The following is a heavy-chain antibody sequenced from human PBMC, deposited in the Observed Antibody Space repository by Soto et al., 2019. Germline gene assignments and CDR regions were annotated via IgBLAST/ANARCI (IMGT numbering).Heavy chain of an antibody. Sequence: PSETLSLTCTVSGGSVSSGSYYWSWIRQPPGKGLEWIGYIYYSGSTNYNPSLKSRVTISVDTSKNQFSLKLSSVTAADTAVYHCARDHGYCSGGSCFQSMDVWGQGTTVTVSS. CDR3: ARDHGYCSGGSCFQSMDV. D-gene: IGHD2-15*01. CDR2: IYYSGST. J-gene: IGHJ6*02. CDR1: GGSVSSGSYY. V-gene: IGHV4-61*01.